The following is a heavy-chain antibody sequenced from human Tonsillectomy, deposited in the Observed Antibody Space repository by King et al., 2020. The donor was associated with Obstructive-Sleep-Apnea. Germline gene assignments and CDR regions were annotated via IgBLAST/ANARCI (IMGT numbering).Heavy chain of an antibody. CDR3: ARDAGAAQDSSSWYDITFILDY. D-gene: IGHD6-13*01. V-gene: IGHV3-30-3*01. CDR1: GFTFSSYA. J-gene: IGHJ4*02. Sequence: VQLVESGGGVVQPGRSLRLSCAASGFTFSSYAMHWVRQAPGKGLEWVAVISYDGSNKYYADSVKGRFTISRDNSKNTLYLQMNSLRAEDTAVYYCARDAGAAQDSSSWYDITFILDYWGQGTLVTVSS. CDR2: ISYDGSNK.